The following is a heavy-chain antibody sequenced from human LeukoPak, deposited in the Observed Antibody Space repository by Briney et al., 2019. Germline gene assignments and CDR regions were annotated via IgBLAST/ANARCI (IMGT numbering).Heavy chain of an antibody. CDR1: GGSISSSNW. CDR3: ARDPHSGYDLADY. V-gene: IGHV4-4*02. J-gene: IGHJ4*02. D-gene: IGHD5-12*01. CDR2: IYDSGDT. Sequence: SHTLALTCAVSGGSISSSNWWSWVRQPPGKWLEWIGEIYDSGDTNYNPSLKSRVTMSVDKSKNQLSLKVSSVTAADTAVYYCARDPHSGYDLADYWGQGTLVTVSS.